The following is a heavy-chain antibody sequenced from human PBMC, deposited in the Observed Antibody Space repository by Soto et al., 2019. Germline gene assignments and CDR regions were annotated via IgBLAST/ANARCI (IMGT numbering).Heavy chain of an antibody. D-gene: IGHD3-10*01. V-gene: IGHV1-18*04. CDR3: ARDLGITMVRGVITLVAYYGMDV. CDR2: ISAYNGNT. Sequence: QVPLVQSGAEVKKPGASVKVSCKASGYTFTSYGISWVRQAPGQGLEWMGWISAYNGNTNYAQKLQGRVTMTTDTSTSTAYMELRSLRSDDTAVYYCARDLGITMVRGVITLVAYYGMDVWGQGTTVTVSS. J-gene: IGHJ6*02. CDR1: GYTFTSYG.